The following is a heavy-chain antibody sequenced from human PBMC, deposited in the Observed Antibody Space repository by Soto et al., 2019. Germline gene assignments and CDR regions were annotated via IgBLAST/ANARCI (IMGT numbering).Heavy chain of an antibody. Sequence: ASVKVSCKASGYTFTSYGISWVRQAPGQGLEWMGWISAYNGNTNYAQKLQDRVTMTTDTSTSTAYMELRSLRSDDTAVYYCARDLTTVTTPDFDYWGQGTLVTVSS. CDR3: ARDLTTVTTPDFDY. CDR1: GYTFTSYG. D-gene: IGHD4-17*01. CDR2: ISAYNGNT. V-gene: IGHV1-18*01. J-gene: IGHJ4*02.